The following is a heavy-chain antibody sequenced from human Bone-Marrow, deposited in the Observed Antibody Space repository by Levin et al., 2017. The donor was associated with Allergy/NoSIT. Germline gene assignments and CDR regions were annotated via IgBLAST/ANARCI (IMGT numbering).Heavy chain of an antibody. V-gene: IGHV3-21*01. CDR3: ARDLRSVAATG. D-gene: IGHD3-16*01. CDR1: GFTFNTYS. CDR2: ITSSTSYT. J-gene: IGHJ4*02. Sequence: GESLKISCAASGFTFNTYSMTWVRQAPGKGLEWVSSITSSTSYTFYADSVKGRFTISRDNAKNSLFLEMNSLRVDDTAMYFCARDLRSVAATGWGRGTVVTVSS.